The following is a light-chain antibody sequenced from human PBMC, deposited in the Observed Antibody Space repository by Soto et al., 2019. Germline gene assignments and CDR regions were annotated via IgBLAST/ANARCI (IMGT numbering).Light chain of an antibody. CDR2: GAS. V-gene: IGKV3-11*01. CDR1: QSVSSN. CDR3: HKRSNWPPDT. Sequence: EMVMTQSPATLSVSPGERATLSCRASQSVSSNLAWYQQKPGQAPRLLIYGASTRATGVPDRFSGSGSGTDFTLTISRLEPEDFAVYYCHKRSNWPPDTFGQGTRLEIK. J-gene: IGKJ5*01.